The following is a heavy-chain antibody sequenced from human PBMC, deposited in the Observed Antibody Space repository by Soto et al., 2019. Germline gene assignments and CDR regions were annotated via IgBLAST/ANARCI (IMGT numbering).Heavy chain of an antibody. J-gene: IGHJ5*02. CDR2: IDHSGYT. CDR1: CGSFSGYY. V-gene: IGHV4-34*01. CDR3: ARVRDWFDP. Sequence: SETLSLTCAVYCGSFSGYYWKWIRQPPGKGLEWIGEIDHSGYTNYNPSLKSRVTISVDTSKNQFSLRLTSVTAADTAVYYCARVRDWFDPWGQGTLVTVSS. D-gene: IGHD3-3*01.